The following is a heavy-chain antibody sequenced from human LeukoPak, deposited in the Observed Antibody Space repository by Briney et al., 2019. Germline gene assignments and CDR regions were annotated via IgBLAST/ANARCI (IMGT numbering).Heavy chain of an antibody. CDR1: GFTFSSHG. D-gene: IGHD3-22*01. CDR2: IWYDGSNK. V-gene: IGHV3-33*01. CDR3: ARDLRYYYDSSGADY. J-gene: IGHJ4*02. Sequence: GGSLRLSCAASGFTFSSHGMHWVRQAPGKGLEWVAVIWYDGSNKYYADSVKGRFTISRDNSKNTLYLQMNSLRAEDTAVYYCARDLRYYYDSSGADYWGQGTLVTVSS.